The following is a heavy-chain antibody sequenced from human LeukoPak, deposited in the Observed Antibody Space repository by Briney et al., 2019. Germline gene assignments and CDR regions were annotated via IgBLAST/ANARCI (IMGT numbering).Heavy chain of an antibody. CDR2: MNPNSGNT. CDR3: TRGSSGQRDN. J-gene: IGHJ4*02. V-gene: IGHV1-8*01. CDR1: GYTFTSCV. Sequence: ASVKVSCKDSGYTFTSCVVNWVRQGTGQGVEWMGWMNPNSGNTGYGQSFQGRITMTRDISIGTAYMELSNLTAEDTAIYYCTRGSSGQRDNWGQGTLVTVSA. D-gene: IGHD6-19*01.